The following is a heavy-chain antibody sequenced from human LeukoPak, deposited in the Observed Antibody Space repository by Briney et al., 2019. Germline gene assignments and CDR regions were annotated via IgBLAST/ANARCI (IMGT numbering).Heavy chain of an antibody. CDR2: IYYSGST. CDR1: GGSISSSSYY. Sequence: SETLSLTCTVSGGSISSSSYYWGWIRQPPGKGLEWIGSIYYSGSTYYNPSLKSRVTISVDTSKNQFSLKLSSVTAADTAVYYCARQPNYDFWSGYYAYYYYGMDVWGQRTTVTVSS. D-gene: IGHD3-3*01. CDR3: ARQPNYDFWSGYYAYYYYGMDV. J-gene: IGHJ6*02. V-gene: IGHV4-39*01.